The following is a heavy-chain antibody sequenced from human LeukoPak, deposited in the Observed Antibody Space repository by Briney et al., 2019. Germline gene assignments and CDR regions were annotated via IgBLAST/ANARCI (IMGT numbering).Heavy chain of an antibody. J-gene: IGHJ4*02. CDR2: IYYSGSS. Sequence: SETLSLTCTVSGGSISSYYWNWIRQPPGKGLEWIGHIYYSGSSNYNPSLKSRVTISVDTSKNQFSLRLTSVTAADTAVYYCVRTNPWDLTYYFDYWGQGTLVTVSS. CDR1: GGSISSYY. D-gene: IGHD1-14*01. CDR3: VRTNPWDLTYYFDY. V-gene: IGHV4-59*01.